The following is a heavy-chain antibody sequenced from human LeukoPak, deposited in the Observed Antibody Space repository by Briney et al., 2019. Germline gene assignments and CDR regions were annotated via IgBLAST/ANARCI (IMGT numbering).Heavy chain of an antibody. CDR1: GGSMIGYH. CDR2: VNDSGNP. CDR3: ARGRFRFLMGVGDHYYIDV. V-gene: IGHV4-34*01. J-gene: IGHJ6*03. Sequence: SETLSLTCAVYGGSMIGYHWTWIRQPPGQGLEWIGEVNDSGNPYYNSSLKSRLTISLDTSKNQFSLKLSSVTAADTALYYCARGRFRFLMGVGDHYYIDVWGEGTTVTVSS. D-gene: IGHD2-21*02.